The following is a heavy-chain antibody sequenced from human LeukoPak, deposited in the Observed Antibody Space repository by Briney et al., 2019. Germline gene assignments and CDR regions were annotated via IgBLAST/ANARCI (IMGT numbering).Heavy chain of an antibody. D-gene: IGHD1-26*01. V-gene: IGHV1-69*13. CDR2: IIPIFGTA. CDR1: GGTFSSYA. Sequence: SVKVSCKASGGTFSSYAISWVRQAPGQGLEWMGGIIPIFGTANYAQKFQGRVTITADESTSTAYMELSSLRSEDTAVYYCAKVGATRPAELDYWGQGPLVTVSS. CDR3: AKVGATRPAELDY. J-gene: IGHJ4*02.